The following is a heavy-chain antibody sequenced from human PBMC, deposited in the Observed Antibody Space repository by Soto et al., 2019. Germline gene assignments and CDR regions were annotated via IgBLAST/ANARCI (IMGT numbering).Heavy chain of an antibody. CDR1: GGSISSYY. CDR2: IYTSGST. D-gene: IGHD3-10*01. J-gene: IGHJ5*02. CDR3: ARLRSYGSGSYYLGWFDP. Sequence: QVQLQESGPGLVKPSETLSLTCTGSGGSISSYYWSWIRQPAGKGLEWIGRIYTSGSTNYNPSLKGRATMSGDTPKNQFSLKLSSVTAADTAVYYCARLRSYGSGSYYLGWFDPWGQGTLVTVSS. V-gene: IGHV4-4*07.